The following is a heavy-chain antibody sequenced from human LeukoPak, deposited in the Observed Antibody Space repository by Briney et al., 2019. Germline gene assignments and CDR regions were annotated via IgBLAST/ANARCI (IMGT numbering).Heavy chain of an antibody. CDR1: GFTFSSYA. CDR3: ARGLFNYDNSGLNY. Sequence: GGTLRLSCAASGFTFSSYAMYWVRQAPGKGLEWGTNIWYDGSNKYYADSVKGRFTISRDNSKNTLYLQMNSLRAEDTAVYYCARGLFNYDNSGLNYWGQGTRVTVSS. V-gene: IGHV3-33*01. D-gene: IGHD3-22*01. J-gene: IGHJ4*02. CDR2: IWYDGSNK.